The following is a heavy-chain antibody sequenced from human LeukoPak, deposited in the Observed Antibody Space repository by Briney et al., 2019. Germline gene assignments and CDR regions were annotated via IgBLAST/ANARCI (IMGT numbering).Heavy chain of an antibody. CDR3: ARHTAAGLEY. CDR2: IYYSGST. J-gene: IGHJ4*02. D-gene: IGHD6-13*01. V-gene: IGHV4-39*01. Sequence: SETLSLTCTVSGGSISSSSYYWGWLRKPPGKGLEWIGSIYYSGSTYYNPSLKSRVTISVDTSKNQFSLKLSSVTAADTAVYYCARHTAAGLEYWGQGTLVTVSS. CDR1: GGSISSSSYY.